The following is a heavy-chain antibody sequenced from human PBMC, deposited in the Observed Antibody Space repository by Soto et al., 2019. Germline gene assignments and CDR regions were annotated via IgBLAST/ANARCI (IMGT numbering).Heavy chain of an antibody. J-gene: IGHJ4*02. V-gene: IGHV3-21*06. Sequence: VGSLRISCAASGFTFTRYSMNWVRQVPGKGLEWVSSISSTTNYIYYGDSMKGRFTISRDNAKNSLYLEMNSLRAEDTAVYYCARESEDLTSNFDYWGQGTLVTVSS. CDR1: GFTFTRYS. CDR2: ISSTTNYI. CDR3: ARESEDLTSNFDY.